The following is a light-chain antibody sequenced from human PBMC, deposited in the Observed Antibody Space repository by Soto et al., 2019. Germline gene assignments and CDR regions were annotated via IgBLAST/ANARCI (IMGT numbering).Light chain of an antibody. CDR3: QQYATSSPT. CDR2: GAS. CDR1: QSISSW. V-gene: IGKV1-5*01. Sequence: DIQMTQSPSTLSASVGDRVTITFRASQSISSWLAWYQQRPREAPKLLIYGASSLESGVPSRFSGSGSGTEFTLTISSLQPTNFATYYCQQYATSSPTFGQGTKLEI. J-gene: IGKJ2*01.